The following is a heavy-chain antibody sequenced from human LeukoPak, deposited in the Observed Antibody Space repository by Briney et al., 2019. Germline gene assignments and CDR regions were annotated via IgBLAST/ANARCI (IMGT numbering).Heavy chain of an antibody. CDR3: ASAVGDSSGYYVYFDY. J-gene: IGHJ4*02. V-gene: IGHV1-69*13. CDR2: TIPIFGTA. D-gene: IGHD3-22*01. Sequence: GASVKVSCKASGGTFSSYAISWVRQAPGQGLEWMGGTIPIFGTASYAQKFQGRVTITADESTSTAYMELSSLRSEDTAVYYCASAVGDSSGYYVYFDYWGQGTLVTVSS. CDR1: GGTFSSYA.